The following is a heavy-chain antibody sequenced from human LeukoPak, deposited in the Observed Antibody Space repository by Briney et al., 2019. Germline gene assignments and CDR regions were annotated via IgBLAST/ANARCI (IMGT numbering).Heavy chain of an antibody. CDR1: GYTFTSYG. V-gene: IGHV1-18*01. D-gene: IGHD3-10*01. CDR2: ISAYNGNT. CDR3: AREVSEWFGELTLDY. J-gene: IGHJ4*02. Sequence: GASVKVSCKASGYTFTSYGISCVRQAPGQGLEWMGWISAYNGNTNYAQKLQGRVTMTTDTSTSTAYMELRSLRSDDTAVYYCAREVSEWFGELTLDYWGQGTLVTVSS.